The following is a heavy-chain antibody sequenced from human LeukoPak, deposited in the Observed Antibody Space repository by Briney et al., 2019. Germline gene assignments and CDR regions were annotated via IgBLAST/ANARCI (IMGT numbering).Heavy chain of an antibody. CDR3: ATNYYGSGPDH. Sequence: GGSLRLSCAASGFTFSSYWMHWVRQAPGKGLVWVSRIKSDGSSTTYADSVKGRFTTSRDNAKNTLYLQMNSLRAEDTAVYYCATNYYGSGPDHWGQGTLVTVSS. V-gene: IGHV3-74*01. J-gene: IGHJ4*02. CDR2: IKSDGSST. D-gene: IGHD3-10*01. CDR1: GFTFSSYW.